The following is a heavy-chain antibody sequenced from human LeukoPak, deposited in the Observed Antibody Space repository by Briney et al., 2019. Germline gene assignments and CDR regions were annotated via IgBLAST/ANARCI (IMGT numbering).Heavy chain of an antibody. D-gene: IGHD3-16*02. CDR3: TKSFYDYVWGSYRYYFDY. J-gene: IGHJ4*02. CDR1: GYTFTGYY. V-gene: IGHV1-2*02. CDR2: INPNSGGT. Sequence: GASVKVSCKASGYTFTGYYMHWVRQAPGQGLEWMGWINPNSGGTSYAQSFQGRVYMTRDTSISTVYMDLSRLRSDDTAVYYCTKSFYDYVWGSYRYYFDYWGQGTLVTVSS.